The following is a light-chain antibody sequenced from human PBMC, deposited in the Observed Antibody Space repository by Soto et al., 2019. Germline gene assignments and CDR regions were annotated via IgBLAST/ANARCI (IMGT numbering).Light chain of an antibody. CDR1: QSVSSNY. CDR3: QQDYTSPRT. Sequence: EIVLTQSPGTLSLSPGERATLSCRASQSVSSNYLAWYQQKRGQAPRLLIYGASSRATGIPTRFGGSGSGTDFTLTITRLEPEDFAVYYGQQDYTSPRTFGQGTKVEI. V-gene: IGKV3-20*01. CDR2: GAS. J-gene: IGKJ1*01.